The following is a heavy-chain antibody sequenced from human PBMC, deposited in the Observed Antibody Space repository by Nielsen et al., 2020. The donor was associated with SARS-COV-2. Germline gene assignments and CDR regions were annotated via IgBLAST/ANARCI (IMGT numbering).Heavy chain of an antibody. CDR2: INHSGST. D-gene: IGHD6-6*01. Sequence: SETLSLTCTVSGGSISSSSYYWGWIRQPPGKGLEWIGEINHSGSTNYNPSLKSRVTISVDTSKNQFSLKLSSVTAADTAVYYCARVSRGMAARPDYWGQGTLVTVSS. CDR1: GGSISSSSYY. CDR3: ARVSRGMAARPDY. V-gene: IGHV4-39*07. J-gene: IGHJ4*02.